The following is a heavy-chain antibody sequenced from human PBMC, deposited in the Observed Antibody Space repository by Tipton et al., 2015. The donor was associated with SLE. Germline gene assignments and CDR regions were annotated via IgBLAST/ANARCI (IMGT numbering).Heavy chain of an antibody. V-gene: IGHV4-4*08. Sequence: TLSLTCAVSGGSISSYYWSWIRQPPGKGLEWIGYIYTSGGTNYNPSLKSRVPKSVDTSKNQFSLKLSSVTAADTAVYYCARIAAREGYYYYYMDVWGKGTTVTVSS. CDR3: ARIAAREGYYYYYMDV. CDR1: GGSISSYY. D-gene: IGHD6-6*01. J-gene: IGHJ6*03. CDR2: IYTSGGT.